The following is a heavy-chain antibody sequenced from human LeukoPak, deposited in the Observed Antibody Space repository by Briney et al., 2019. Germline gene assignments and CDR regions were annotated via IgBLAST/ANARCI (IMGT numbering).Heavy chain of an antibody. Sequence: GRSLRLSRAASGFIFSNSGMHWVRQAPGKGLEWVAFIQTDGNPKYYADSVRGRFTISRDNFKKTCYLQMDSLRAEDTAVYYCAKDQVGASDYWGQGTLVTVSS. V-gene: IGHV3-30*02. D-gene: IGHD1-26*01. CDR2: IQTDGNPK. CDR3: AKDQVGASDY. CDR1: GFIFSNSG. J-gene: IGHJ4*02.